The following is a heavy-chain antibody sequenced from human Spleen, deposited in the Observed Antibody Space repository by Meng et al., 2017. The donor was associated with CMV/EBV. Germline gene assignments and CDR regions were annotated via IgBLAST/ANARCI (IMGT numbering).Heavy chain of an antibody. CDR2: LSFDGSNK. CDR1: GFTFSSYA. V-gene: IGHV3-30-3*01. J-gene: IGHJ6*02. D-gene: IGHD2-2*01. Sequence: GGSLRPSCAVSGFTFSSYAMHWVRQTPGKGLEWVAVLSFDGSNKYYADSVKGRFTISRDNSKNTLYLQMNSLRAKDTAVYYCAREFIVVVPADQRDYYYYYGMDVWGQGTTVTVSS. CDR3: AREFIVVVPADQRDYYYYYGMDV.